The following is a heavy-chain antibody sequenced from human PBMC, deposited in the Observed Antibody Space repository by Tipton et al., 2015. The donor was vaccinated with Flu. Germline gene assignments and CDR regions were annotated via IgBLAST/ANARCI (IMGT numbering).Heavy chain of an antibody. CDR1: GGSTSSYY. CDR3: ARANGVGATSPYYYYGMDV. Sequence: TLSLTCTVPGGSTSSYYWSWIRQPPGKGLEWIGYIYYSGSTNYNPSLKSRVTISVDTSKNQFSLKLSSVTAADTAVYYCARANGVGATSPYYYYGMDVWGQGTTVTVSS. V-gene: IGHV4-59*01. J-gene: IGHJ6*02. D-gene: IGHD1-26*01. CDR2: IYYSGST.